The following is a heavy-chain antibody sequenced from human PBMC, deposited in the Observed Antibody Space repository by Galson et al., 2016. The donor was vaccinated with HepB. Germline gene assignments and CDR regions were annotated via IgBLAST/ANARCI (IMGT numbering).Heavy chain of an antibody. CDR2: IYHTGSS. D-gene: IGHD4-17*01. CDR1: GGSIRFDGFS. J-gene: IGHJ4*02. CDR3: ARGPSDYGDYYFDY. Sequence: TLSLTCTVSGGSIRFDGFSWGWIRQTPGKGLEWLGYIYHTGSSVYNPSLKSRVTTSMDTSKNQFSLRLNLMTAADTAVYFCARGPSDYGDYYFDYWGQGILVRVSS. V-gene: IGHV4-30-2*01.